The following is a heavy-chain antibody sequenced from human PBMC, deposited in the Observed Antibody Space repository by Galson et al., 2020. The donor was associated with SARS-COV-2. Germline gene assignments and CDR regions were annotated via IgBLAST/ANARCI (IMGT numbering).Heavy chain of an antibody. D-gene: IGHD1-26*01. CDR1: GFTFSNYE. CDR3: ASSGSYHYNWFDP. V-gene: IGHV3-48*03. CDR2: ISSTGSTI. J-gene: IGHJ5*02. Sequence: GGSLRLPCAASGFTFSNYEMNWVRQAPGKGLEWVSYISSTGSTIHYANSVKGRFTISRDNAKNSLYLQMNSLRAEDTAVYYCASSGSYHYNWFDPWGQGTLVTVSS.